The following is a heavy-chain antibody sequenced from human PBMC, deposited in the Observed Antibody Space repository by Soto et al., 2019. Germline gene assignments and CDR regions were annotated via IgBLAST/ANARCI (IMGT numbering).Heavy chain of an antibody. CDR1: GFTFSSYS. V-gene: IGHV3-53*01. D-gene: IGHD1-26*01. Sequence: GGSLRLSCAASGFTFSSYSMNWVRQAPGKGLEWVSVLYNSGTTYYAESVKGRFTISRDNVKNTVYLEMNNLRVDDTAVYYCARDKTQGAGWFDPWGRGTLVTVSS. CDR3: ARDKTQGAGWFDP. CDR2: LYNSGTT. J-gene: IGHJ5*02.